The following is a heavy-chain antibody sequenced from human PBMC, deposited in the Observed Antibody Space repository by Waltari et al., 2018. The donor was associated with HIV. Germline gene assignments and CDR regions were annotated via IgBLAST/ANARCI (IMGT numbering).Heavy chain of an antibody. Sequence: QVQLVESGGGVVQPGRSLRLSCAASGFSFSTYGMHWVRQAPGKGLEWVAVKSDDGSNKYYGDSVKGRFTISRDDSKNTLSLQMNSLRAEDTAVYYCAKVKKYQALSVFPDYYYGMDVWGQGTTVTVSS. CDR1: GFSFSTYG. D-gene: IGHD2-2*01. CDR2: KSDDGSNK. V-gene: IGHV3-30*18. CDR3: AKVKKYQALSVFPDYYYGMDV. J-gene: IGHJ6*02.